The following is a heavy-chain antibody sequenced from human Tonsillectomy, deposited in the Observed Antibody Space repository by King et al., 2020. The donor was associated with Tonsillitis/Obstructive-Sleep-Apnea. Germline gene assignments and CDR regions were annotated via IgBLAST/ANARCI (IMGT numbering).Heavy chain of an antibody. CDR3: ARGXYCXXXXXYLLHFDY. D-gene: IGHD2-15*01. CDR2: INTNTGNP. V-gene: IGHV7-4-1*02. Sequence: QLVQSGSELKKPGASVKVSCKASGYTFTSYAMNWVRQAPGQGLEWMGWINTNTGNPTYAQGFTGRFXFSXDTSVSTAXLQISSLKAEDTAVYYCARGXYCXXXXXYLLHFDYWGQGXLVTVSS. CDR1: GYTFTSYA. J-gene: IGHJ4*02.